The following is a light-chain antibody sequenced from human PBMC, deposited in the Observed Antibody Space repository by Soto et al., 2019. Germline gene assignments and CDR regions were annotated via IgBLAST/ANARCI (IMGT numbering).Light chain of an antibody. J-gene: IGKJ4*01. CDR3: QQLNSYPFS. Sequence: IQLTQSPSSLSASVGDRVTITCRASHDIISYLAWYQQKPGKAPNLLIYAASTLQSGVPSRFSGSGSGTDFTLIISSLQPEDFATYYCQQLNSYPFSFGGGTKVEIK. V-gene: IGKV1-9*01. CDR1: HDIISY. CDR2: AAS.